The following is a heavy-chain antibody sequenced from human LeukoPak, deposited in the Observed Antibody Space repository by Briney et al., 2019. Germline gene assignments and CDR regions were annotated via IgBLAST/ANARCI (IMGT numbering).Heavy chain of an antibody. CDR1: GFTFSSYS. J-gene: IGHJ3*02. D-gene: IGHD2-2*02. Sequence: PGGSLRLSCAASGFTFSSYSMNWVRQAPGKGLEWVSYISSSSSTIYYADSVKGRFTISRDNAKNSLYLQMNSLRAEDTAVYYCARSRYCSSTSCDNDAFDIWGQGTMVTVSS. V-gene: IGHV3-48*04. CDR2: ISSSSSTI. CDR3: ARSRYCSSTSCDNDAFDI.